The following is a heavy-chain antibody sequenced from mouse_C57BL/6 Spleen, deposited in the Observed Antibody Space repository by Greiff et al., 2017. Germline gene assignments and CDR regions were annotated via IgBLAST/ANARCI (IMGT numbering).Heavy chain of an antibody. CDR2: IYPGSGST. D-gene: IGHD2-14*01. CDR1: GYTFTSYW. Sequence: QVQLQQPGAELVKPGASVKMSCKASGYTFTSYWITWVKQRPGQGLEWIGDIYPGSGSTNYNEKFKSQDTLTVDTSSSTAYMPLSSLTAVDSAVYYCARTLYVYDRTMAMDYWGQGTSVTVSS. V-gene: IGHV1-55*01. CDR3: ARTLYVYDRTMAMDY. J-gene: IGHJ4*01.